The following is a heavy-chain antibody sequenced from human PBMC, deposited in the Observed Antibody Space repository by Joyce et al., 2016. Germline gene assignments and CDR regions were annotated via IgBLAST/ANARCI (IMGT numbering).Heavy chain of an antibody. CDR2: TYSRSKWYF. Sequence: QVQLQQSGPGLVKPSQTLSLACAISGDSVSSNSVAWQWITQSPSRGLVWLGRTYSRSKWYFYYGVSVKSRITIIPDTSKGQFYLQLTSVSPEDTAVYYCARGRIYSFDFWGQGTLVTVSS. CDR1: GDSVSSNSVA. J-gene: IGHJ4*02. D-gene: IGHD1-26*01. CDR3: ARGRIYSFDF. V-gene: IGHV6-1*01.